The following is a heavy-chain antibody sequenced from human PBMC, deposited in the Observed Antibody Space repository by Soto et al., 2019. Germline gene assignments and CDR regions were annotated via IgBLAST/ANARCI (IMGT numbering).Heavy chain of an antibody. CDR2: IWYDGSNK. D-gene: IGHD6-19*01. J-gene: IGHJ4*02. CDR3: ATTITVAFDY. Sequence: QVQMVESGGGVVQPGRSLRLSCAASGFIFSSYGMHWVRQAPGKGLEWVAVIWYDGSNKYYADSVKGRFTIPRDNSKNTLYLQMDSLRAEDTAVYYCATTITVAFDYWGQGTLVTVSS. CDR1: GFIFSSYG. V-gene: IGHV3-33*01.